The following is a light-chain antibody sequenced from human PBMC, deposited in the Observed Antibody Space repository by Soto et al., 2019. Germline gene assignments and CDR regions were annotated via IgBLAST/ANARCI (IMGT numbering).Light chain of an antibody. V-gene: IGKV2-28*01. Sequence: EIVMTQSPLSLPVTPGEPASISCRSSQSLLHSNGYNYLDWYLQKPGQSPQLLMYLGSARASGVPDRFSGSGSGTAFKLKISRVEAEDVGVYYCMQALQTPITFGQGTRLEIK. J-gene: IGKJ5*01. CDR2: LGS. CDR3: MQALQTPIT. CDR1: QSLLHSNGYNY.